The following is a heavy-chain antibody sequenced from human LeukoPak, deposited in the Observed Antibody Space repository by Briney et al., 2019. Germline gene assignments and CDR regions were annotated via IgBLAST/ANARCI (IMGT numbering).Heavy chain of an antibody. J-gene: IGHJ4*02. CDR3: ARQFDYGEWLYYFDY. Sequence: PGGSLRLSCAASGFTFSSYSMNWVRQAPGKGLEWVSSISSSSSYIYYADSVKGRFTISRDNAKNSLYLQMNSLRAEDTAVYYCARQFDYGEWLYYFDYWGQGTLVTVSS. D-gene: IGHD4-17*01. CDR1: GFTFSSYS. CDR2: ISSSSSYI. V-gene: IGHV3-21*01.